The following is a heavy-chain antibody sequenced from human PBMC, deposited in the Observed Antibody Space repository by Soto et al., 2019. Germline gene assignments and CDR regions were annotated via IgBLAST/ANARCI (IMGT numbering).Heavy chain of an antibody. CDR3: ASKSRGLADLRYYYYGMDV. V-gene: IGHV4-34*01. CDR1: GGSFSGYY. Sequence: PSETLSLTCAVYGGSFSGYYWSWIRQPPGKGLEWIGEINHSGSTNYNPSLKSRVTISVDTSKNQFSLKLSSVTAADTAVYYCASKSRGLADLRYYYYGMDVWGQGTTVT. J-gene: IGHJ6*02. D-gene: IGHD3-9*01. CDR2: INHSGST.